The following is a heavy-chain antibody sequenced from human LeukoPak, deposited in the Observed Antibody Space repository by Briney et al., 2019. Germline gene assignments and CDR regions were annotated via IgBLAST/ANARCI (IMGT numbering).Heavy chain of an antibody. CDR3: PTDQGRFCGGDCSSDY. Sequence: GSLRLSCAASGFTFSKAWMSWVRQAPGRGLEWVGRIKSQSNGGTTDYAAPVKGRFTISRHDSGNPLYLQMNSLKTEGTAVYYCPTDQGRFCGGDCSSDYWGQGTLVTVSS. V-gene: IGHV3-15*01. CDR1: GFTFSKAW. D-gene: IGHD2-21*02. CDR2: IKSQSNGGTT. J-gene: IGHJ4*02.